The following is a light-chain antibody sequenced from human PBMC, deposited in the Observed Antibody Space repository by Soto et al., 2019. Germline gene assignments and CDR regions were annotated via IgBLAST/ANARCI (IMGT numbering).Light chain of an antibody. CDR3: QQRSNWPPWT. Sequence: EIVLTQSPATLSLSPGERATLSCRASQSISNFLAWYQQKPGQAPRLLIYDASNRATGIPARFSGSGSGTDFTLTISSLEPEDFAVYYCQQRSNWPPWTVGQGTKVEIK. V-gene: IGKV3-11*01. CDR1: QSISNF. CDR2: DAS. J-gene: IGKJ1*01.